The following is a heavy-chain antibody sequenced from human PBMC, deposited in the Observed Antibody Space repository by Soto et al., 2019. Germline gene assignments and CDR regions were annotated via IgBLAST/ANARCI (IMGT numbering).Heavy chain of an antibody. J-gene: IGHJ4*02. CDR2: INHSGST. D-gene: IGHD2-8*02. CDR1: GGSISIGTDY. CDR3: ARDKITGPFDY. Sequence: SETLSLTCDVSGGSISIGTDYWGWIRQPPGTGLEWIGEINHSGSTNYNPSLKSRVTISVDTSKNQFSLKLTSVTAADTAVYYCARDKITGPFDYWGQGTLVTVSS. V-gene: IGHV4-39*07.